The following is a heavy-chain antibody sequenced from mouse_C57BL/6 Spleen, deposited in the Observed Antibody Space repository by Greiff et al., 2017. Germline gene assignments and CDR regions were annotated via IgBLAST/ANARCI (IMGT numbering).Heavy chain of an antibody. CDR3: ARQSIYYYGSSYDGYAMDY. CDR1: GYAFSSYW. V-gene: IGHV1-80*01. CDR2: IYPGDGDT. J-gene: IGHJ4*01. Sequence: VQLQESGAELVKPGASVKISCKASGYAFSSYWMNWVKQRPGKGLEWIGQIYPGDGDTNYNGKFKGKATLTADKSSSTAYMQLSSLTSEDSAVYFCARQSIYYYGSSYDGYAMDYWGQGTSVTVSS. D-gene: IGHD1-1*01.